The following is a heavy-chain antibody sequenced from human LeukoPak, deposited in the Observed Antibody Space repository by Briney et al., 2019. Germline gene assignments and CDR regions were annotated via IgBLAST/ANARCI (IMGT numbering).Heavy chain of an antibody. CDR2: ISYDGSNK. Sequence: GRSLRLSCAASGFTFSSYAMHWVRQAAGKGLEWVAGISYDGSNKYYADSVKGRFTISRDNSKNTLYLQMNSLRAEDTAVYYCARDRDYYDSSDYLDYWGQGTLVTVSS. J-gene: IGHJ4*02. CDR1: GFTFSSYA. V-gene: IGHV3-30-3*01. CDR3: ARDRDYYDSSDYLDY. D-gene: IGHD3-22*01.